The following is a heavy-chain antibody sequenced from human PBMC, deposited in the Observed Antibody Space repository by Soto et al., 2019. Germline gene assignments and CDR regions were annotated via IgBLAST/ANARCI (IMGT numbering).Heavy chain of an antibody. V-gene: IGHV3-9*01. CDR3: XKDSLPVGASLGYGMAV. J-gene: IGHJ6*02. D-gene: IGHD1-26*01. CDR2: VGWNSSTV. Sequence: YLSLSCKATGFNFDFYAMHWVRRPPVRGLEWDSGVGWNSSTVACADSMEGRVTIARDNAEESRCRQRNRLRAVDTVMYYYXKDSLPVGASLGYGMAVWGQGTTVTVSS. CDR1: GFNFDFYA.